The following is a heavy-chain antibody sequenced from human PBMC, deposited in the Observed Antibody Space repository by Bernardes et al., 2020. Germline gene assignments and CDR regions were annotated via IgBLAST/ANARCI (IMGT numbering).Heavy chain of an antibody. V-gene: IGHV3-7*01. J-gene: IGHJ4*02. Sequence: GGSLRLSCAASGFAFSRYWMTWVRQAPGKGLECVATIKQDGREKYYVDSVKGRFTISRDNAKNSLSLEMNSLRAEDTAVYYCARDWVVGSTGYYYWGQGTLVTVSS. CDR2: IKQDGREK. CDR3: ARDWVVGSTGYYY. CDR1: GFAFSRYW. D-gene: IGHD3-22*01.